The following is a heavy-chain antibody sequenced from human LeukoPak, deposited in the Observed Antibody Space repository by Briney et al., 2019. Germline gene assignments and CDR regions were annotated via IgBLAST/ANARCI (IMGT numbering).Heavy chain of an antibody. J-gene: IGHJ4*02. CDR1: GGSISSGGYY. V-gene: IGHV4-31*03. Sequence: SETLSLTCTVSGGSISSGGYYWSWIRQHPGKGLEWIGYIYYSGSTYYNPSPKSRVTISVDTSKNQLSLKLSSVTAADTAVYYCAADRGYCSGGSCYQGNYFDYWGQGTLVTVSS. CDR3: AADRGYCSGGSCYQGNYFDY. CDR2: IYYSGST. D-gene: IGHD2-15*01.